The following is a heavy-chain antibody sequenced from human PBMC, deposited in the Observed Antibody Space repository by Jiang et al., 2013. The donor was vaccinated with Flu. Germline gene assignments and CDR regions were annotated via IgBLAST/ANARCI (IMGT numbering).Heavy chain of an antibody. J-gene: IGHJ4*02. CDR1: GGSISSSSYY. D-gene: IGHD3-16*02. CDR3: ARLPLTFGGVIVKGGVY. V-gene: IGHV4-39*01. CDR2: LLYGST. Sequence: ETLSLTCTVSGGSISSSSYYWGWIRQPQEGAGVDWEYLLYGSTYYNPSLKSRVTISVDTSKNQFSLKLSSVTAADTAVYYCARLPLTFGGVIVKGGVYWGQGTLVTVSS.